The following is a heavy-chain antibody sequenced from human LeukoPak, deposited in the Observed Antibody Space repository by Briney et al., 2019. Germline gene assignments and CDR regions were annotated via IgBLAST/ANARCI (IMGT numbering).Heavy chain of an antibody. CDR1: GFGFSTYW. J-gene: IGHJ4*02. V-gene: IGHV3-7*01. CDR3: SRAKSGSSSGSL. D-gene: IGHD6-19*01. Sequence: GGSLRLSCAGSGFGFSTYWMNWVRQAPGKGLEWVANIKEDGGEKYYVDSVKGRFTISRDNAKNSLYLQMNSLRDDDTAVYYCSRAKSGSSSGSLWGQGTLVIVSS. CDR2: IKEDGGEK.